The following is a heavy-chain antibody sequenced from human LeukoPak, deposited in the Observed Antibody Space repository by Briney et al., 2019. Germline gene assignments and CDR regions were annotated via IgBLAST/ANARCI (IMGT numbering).Heavy chain of an antibody. D-gene: IGHD6-19*01. Sequence: PGGSLRLSCAASGLTFTSYAMNWVRQAPGKGLEWVSSISRGGDSTYYADSVKGRFTISRDNSKNTVFLQMNSLRAEDTAVYYCAKDRSSGWSLGLTGLDYWGQGTLVTVSS. V-gene: IGHV3-23*01. CDR2: ISRGGDST. J-gene: IGHJ4*02. CDR1: GLTFTSYA. CDR3: AKDRSSGWSLGLTGLDY.